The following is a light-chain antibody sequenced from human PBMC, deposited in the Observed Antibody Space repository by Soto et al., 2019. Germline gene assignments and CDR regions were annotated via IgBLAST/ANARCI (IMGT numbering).Light chain of an antibody. Sequence: EIVMTQSPATLSVSPGERATLSCRASQSISSNLAWYQQKPGQAPRLLIYVASTRATGIPARFSGSGSGTESTLTITSLQSDDFAFYYCQQYNYWPTFGQGTKVDIK. J-gene: IGKJ1*01. CDR3: QQYNYWPT. V-gene: IGKV3-15*01. CDR1: QSISSN. CDR2: VAS.